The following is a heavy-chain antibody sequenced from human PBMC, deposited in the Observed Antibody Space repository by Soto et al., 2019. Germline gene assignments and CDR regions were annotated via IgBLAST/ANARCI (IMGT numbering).Heavy chain of an antibody. J-gene: IGHJ6*02. V-gene: IGHV3-21*01. Sequence: GGSLRLSCAASGFTFSSYSMNWVRQAPGKGLEWVSSISSSSSYIYYADSVKGRFTISRDNAKNSLYLQMNSLRAEDTAVYYCARQNRRDYYYGMDVWGQGTTVTVSS. CDR1: GFTFSSYS. CDR3: ARQNRRDYYYGMDV. CDR2: ISSSSSYI.